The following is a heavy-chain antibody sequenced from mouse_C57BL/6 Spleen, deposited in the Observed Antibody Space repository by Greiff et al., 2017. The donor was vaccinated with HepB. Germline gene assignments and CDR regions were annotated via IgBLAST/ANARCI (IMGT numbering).Heavy chain of an antibody. Sequence: QVQLKQPGAELVKPGASVKLSCKASGYTFTSYWMQWVKQRPGQGLEWIGEIDPSDSYTNYNQKFKGKATLTVDTSSSTAYMQLSSLTSEDSAVYYCARRRGHFDVWGTGTTVTVSS. CDR1: GYTFTSYW. CDR2: IDPSDSYT. J-gene: IGHJ1*03. CDR3: ARRRGHFDV. D-gene: IGHD3-3*01. V-gene: IGHV1-50*01.